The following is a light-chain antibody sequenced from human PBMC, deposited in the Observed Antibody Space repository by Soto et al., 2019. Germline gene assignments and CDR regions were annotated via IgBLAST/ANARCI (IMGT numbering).Light chain of an antibody. CDR1: QSLTNS. Sequence: VLTHSPGTLSLSTGEGATLSCRASQSLTNSFIAWYQQKPGQAPRLLIFGASTRATGIPARFSGSGSEAEFALTISTLQSEDFAVYYCQQYSVWPLTFGGGTKV. CDR2: GAS. CDR3: QQYSVWPLT. V-gene: IGKV3D-15*01. J-gene: IGKJ4*01.